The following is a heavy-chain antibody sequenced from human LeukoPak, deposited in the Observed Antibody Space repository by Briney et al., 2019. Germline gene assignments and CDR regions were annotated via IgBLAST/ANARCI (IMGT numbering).Heavy chain of an antibody. J-gene: IGHJ4*02. V-gene: IGHV1-8*03. CDR2: MNPTSGNT. D-gene: IGHD1-26*01. CDR3: ARVYGLGGSYYSYYFDY. CDR1: GYTFTSYD. Sequence: GASVKVSCKASGYTFTSYDINWVRQATGQGLEWMGWMNPTSGNTGYAQKFQGRVTITRNTSISTAYMELSSLRSEDTAVYYCARVYGLGGSYYSYYFDYWGQGTLVTVSS.